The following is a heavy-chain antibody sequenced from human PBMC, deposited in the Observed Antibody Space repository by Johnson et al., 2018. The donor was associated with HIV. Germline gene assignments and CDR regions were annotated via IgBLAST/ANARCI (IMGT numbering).Heavy chain of an antibody. CDR3: ARGVAMIVF. CDR1: GFTFDDYG. D-gene: IGHD3-22*01. V-gene: IGHV3-20*04. Sequence: VLLVESGGGVVRPGGSLRLSCKASGFTFDDYGMSWVRQAPGKGLEWVSRINSDGSSTNYADSVKGRFTISRDNAKNTLYLQMNSLRAEDTAVYYCARGVAMIVFWGQGTMVTVSS. J-gene: IGHJ3*01. CDR2: INSDGSST.